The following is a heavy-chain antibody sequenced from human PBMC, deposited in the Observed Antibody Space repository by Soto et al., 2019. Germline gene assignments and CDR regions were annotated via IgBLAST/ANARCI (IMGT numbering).Heavy chain of an antibody. CDR1: GFTFSSYG. J-gene: IGHJ4*02. D-gene: IGHD6-19*01. CDR2: ISYDGSNK. V-gene: IGHV3-30*18. Sequence: GGSLRLSCAASGFTFSSYGMHWVRQAPGKGLEWVAVISYDGSNKYYADSVKGRFTISRDNSKNTLYLQMNSLRAEDTAVYYCAKDRGWYSSGWYHDWGQGTLVTVSS. CDR3: AKDRGWYSSGWYHD.